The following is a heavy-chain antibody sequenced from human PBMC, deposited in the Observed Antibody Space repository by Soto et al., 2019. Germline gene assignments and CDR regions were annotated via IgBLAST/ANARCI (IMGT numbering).Heavy chain of an antibody. CDR3: ARHYCSSTSCYPVSYYFYRMDV. Sequence: PGESLKISCKGSGYSFTSYWIGWVRQMPGKGLEWMGIIYPGDSDTRYSPSFQGQVTISADKSISTAYLQWRSLKASDTAMYYCARHYCSSTSCYPVSYYFYRMDVWGQGTSVTPSS. CDR1: GYSFTSYW. J-gene: IGHJ6*02. V-gene: IGHV5-51*01. CDR2: IYPGDSDT. D-gene: IGHD2-2*01.